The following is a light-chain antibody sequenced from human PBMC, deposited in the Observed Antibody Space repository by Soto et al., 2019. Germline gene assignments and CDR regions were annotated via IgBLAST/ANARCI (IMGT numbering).Light chain of an antibody. CDR1: QSISSW. CDR3: QQYNSWWT. Sequence: DIQMTQSPSTLSASVGDRVTITCRASQSISSWLAWYQQKPGKAPKLLIYKASSLESGVPSRFSGSGSGTEFTLTISSLQPDDFATYYCQQYNSWWTFGPGTKLEIK. V-gene: IGKV1-5*03. J-gene: IGKJ2*02. CDR2: KAS.